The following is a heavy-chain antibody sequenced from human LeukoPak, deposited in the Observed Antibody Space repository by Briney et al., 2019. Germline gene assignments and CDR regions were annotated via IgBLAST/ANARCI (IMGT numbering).Heavy chain of an antibody. J-gene: IGHJ6*03. CDR1: GGSISSYY. V-gene: IGHV4-4*07. CDR3: ARGRLDMVVVPAATSYYYYYMDV. Sequence: SETLSLTCTVSGGSISSYYWSWIRQPAGKGLEWIGRIYTSGSTNYNPSLKSRVTMSVDTSKNQFSLKPSSVTAADTAVYYCARGRLDMVVVPAATSYYYYYMDVWGKGTTVTVSS. CDR2: IYTSGST. D-gene: IGHD2-2*01.